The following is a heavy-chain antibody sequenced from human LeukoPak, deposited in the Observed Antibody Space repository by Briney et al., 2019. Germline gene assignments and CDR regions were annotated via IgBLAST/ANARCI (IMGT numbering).Heavy chain of an antibody. V-gene: IGHV4-59*08. CDR1: GDSISSYY. CDR2: IYYSGST. D-gene: IGHD3-22*01. CDR3: AGLYYDSSRYPNWFDP. J-gene: IGHJ5*02. Sequence: SETLSLTCTVSGDSISSYYWSWIRQPPGKGLEWIGYIYYSGSTNYNPSLKSRVTISVDTSKNQFSLKLSSVTAADTAVYYCAGLYYDSSRYPNWFDPGGQGTLVTVSS.